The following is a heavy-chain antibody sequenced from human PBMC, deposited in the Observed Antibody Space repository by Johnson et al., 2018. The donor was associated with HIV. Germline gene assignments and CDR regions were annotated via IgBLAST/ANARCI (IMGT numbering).Heavy chain of an antibody. J-gene: IGHJ3*02. V-gene: IGHV3-74*02. D-gene: IGHD7-27*01. CDR3: ARGRDSTGDGGAFDI. Sequence: VHLVESGGGLVQPGGSLRLSCAASGFTFSSFRMHWVRQVPGKGQVWASRINSDGSSRRYADSVKGRFTISRDNDKNTLYPQMNSLRAEDTAVYYCARGRDSTGDGGAFDIWGQGIMVTISS. CDR1: GFTFSSFR. CDR2: INSDGSSR.